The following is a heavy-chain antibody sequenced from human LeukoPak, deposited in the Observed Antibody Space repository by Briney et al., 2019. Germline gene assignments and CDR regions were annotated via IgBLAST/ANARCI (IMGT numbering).Heavy chain of an antibody. J-gene: IGHJ1*01. CDR3: ARAGSYLGYFQH. D-gene: IGHD1-26*01. CDR2: IYYNGNT. CDR1: GGSISSYY. V-gene: IGHV4-59*01. Sequence: PSETLSLTCTVSGGSISSYYWSWIRQPPGKGLEWIGYIYYNGNTNYNPSLKSRVTISVDTSKNQFSLKLSSVTAADTAVYYCARAGSYLGYFQHWGQGTLVTVSS.